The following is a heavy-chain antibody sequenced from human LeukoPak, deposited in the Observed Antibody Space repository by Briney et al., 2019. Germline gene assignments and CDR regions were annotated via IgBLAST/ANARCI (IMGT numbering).Heavy chain of an antibody. Sequence: IPGGSLRLSCAASQFTFINYSMNWVRQAPGKGLEWVSSISSGSSYIYYADSVKGRFTISRDNAKNSLYLQMNSLRAEDTALYYCARSLGYSYGPFDYWGQGTLVTVSS. CDR1: QFTFINYS. CDR3: ARSLGYSYGPFDY. D-gene: IGHD5-18*01. CDR2: ISSGSSYI. V-gene: IGHV3-21*04. J-gene: IGHJ4*02.